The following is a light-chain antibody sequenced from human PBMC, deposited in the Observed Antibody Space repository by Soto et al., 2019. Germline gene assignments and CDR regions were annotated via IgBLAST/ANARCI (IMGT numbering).Light chain of an antibody. J-gene: IGLJ2*01. CDR3: SSYGGTNSLKV. Sequence: QSALTQPASVSGSPGQSITISCTGTGGDIGTYNLVSWYQQHPGRAPKLIIFEVNKRPSGVPDRFSGSKSGNTASLTVSGLQAEDEADYYCSSYGGTNSLKVFGGGTKLTVL. V-gene: IGLV2-14*02. CDR2: EVN. CDR1: GGDIGTYNL.